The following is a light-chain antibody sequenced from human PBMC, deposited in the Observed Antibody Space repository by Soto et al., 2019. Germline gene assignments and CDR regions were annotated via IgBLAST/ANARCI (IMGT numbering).Light chain of an antibody. V-gene: IGKV1-6*01. CDR1: QGIRND. J-gene: IGKJ1*01. CDR3: LQDYNYPLT. CDR2: AAS. Sequence: AIKMTQSPSSLSASVGDRVTITCRASQGIRNDLGWYQQKPGKAPKLLICAASSLQSGVPSRFSGSGSGTDFTLTISSLQPEDFATYYCLQDYNYPLTFGQGTKVDIK.